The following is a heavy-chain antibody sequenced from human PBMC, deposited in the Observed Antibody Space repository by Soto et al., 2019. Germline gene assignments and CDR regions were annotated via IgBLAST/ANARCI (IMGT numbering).Heavy chain of an antibody. CDR3: ARLSGRDYYDSSGYYYVLRAFDI. J-gene: IGHJ3*02. CDR2: IYPGDSDT. CDR1: GYSFTSYW. V-gene: IGHV5-51*01. D-gene: IGHD3-22*01. Sequence: LGESLKISCNGSGYSFTSYWIGWVRQMPGKGLEWMGIIYPGDSDTRYSPSFQGQVTISADKSISTAYLQWSSLKASDTATYYCARLSGRDYYDSSGYYYVLRAFDIWGQGTMVTVSS.